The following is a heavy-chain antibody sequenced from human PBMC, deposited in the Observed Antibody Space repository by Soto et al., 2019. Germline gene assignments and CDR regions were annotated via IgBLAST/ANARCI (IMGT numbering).Heavy chain of an antibody. CDR1: GYTFTGYY. D-gene: IGHD5-12*01. Sequence: QVQLVQSGAEVKKPGASVKVSCKASGYTFTGYYIHWVRHAPGQGLERMGWINPNNGDTIYARKLQGRVTMTRETSSRTAYMEMSSLTFDDTAVYYCARHSGSDYVFDYWCQGSLVTVSS. V-gene: IGHV1-2*02. CDR3: ARHSGSDYVFDY. J-gene: IGHJ4*02. CDR2: INPNNGDT.